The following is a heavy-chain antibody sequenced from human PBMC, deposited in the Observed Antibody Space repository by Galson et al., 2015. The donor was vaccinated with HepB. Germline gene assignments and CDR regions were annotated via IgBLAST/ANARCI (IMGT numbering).Heavy chain of an antibody. D-gene: IGHD2-2*01. Sequence: SVKVSCKASGGTFSSYAISWVRQAPGQGLEWMGGIIPIFSTANYAQKFQGRVTITADESTSTAYMELSSLRSEDTAVYYCAETITYCSSTSCYAGAYFDYWGQGTLVTVSS. V-gene: IGHV1-69*13. J-gene: IGHJ4*02. CDR1: GGTFSSYA. CDR3: AETITYCSSTSCYAGAYFDY. CDR2: IIPIFSTA.